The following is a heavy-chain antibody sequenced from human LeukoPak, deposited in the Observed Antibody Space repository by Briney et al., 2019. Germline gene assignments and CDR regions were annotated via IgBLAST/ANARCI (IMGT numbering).Heavy chain of an antibody. D-gene: IGHD5/OR15-5a*01. CDR3: ARDRSNDAFDI. V-gene: IGHV1-2*02. CDR1: GYTFTGYY. J-gene: IGHJ3*02. CDR2: INPNSGGT. Sequence: AASVKVSCTASGYTFTGYYMHWVRQAPGQGLEWMGWINPNSGGTNYAQKFQGRVTMTRDTSISTAYMELSRLRSDDTAVYYCARDRSNDAFDIWGQGTMVTVSS.